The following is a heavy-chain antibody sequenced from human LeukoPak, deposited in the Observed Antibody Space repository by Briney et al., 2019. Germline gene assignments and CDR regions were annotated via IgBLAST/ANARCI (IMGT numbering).Heavy chain of an antibody. CDR2: IYPGESET. D-gene: IGHD2-15*01. Sequence: GESLKISWKGSGYTFTNYWIGWGRQKTGKGLEWMGIIYPGESETRYSPSFQGQVTISADKSLTTAYPQWSSLKASDTAMFYCARLGSWDSSGGSCAFDRWGQGTLVTVSS. CDR3: ARLGSWDSSGGSCAFDR. J-gene: IGHJ5*02. V-gene: IGHV5-51*01. CDR1: GYTFTNYW.